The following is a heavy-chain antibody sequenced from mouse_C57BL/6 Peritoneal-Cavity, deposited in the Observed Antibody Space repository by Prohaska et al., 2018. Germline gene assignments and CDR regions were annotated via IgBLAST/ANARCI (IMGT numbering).Heavy chain of an antibody. CDR2: INPNNVGT. CDR3: ARRYFYFDY. V-gene: IGHV1-18*01. Sequence: EVQLQQSGPELVKPGASVKIPCKASGYTFTDYNMYWVKQSHGKSLEWIGDINPNNVGTIYNQKFKGKATLTVDKSSSTAYMELRSLTSEDTAVYYCARRYFYFDYWGKGTTLTVSS. CDR1: GYTFTDYN. J-gene: IGHJ2*01. D-gene: IGHD2-14*01.